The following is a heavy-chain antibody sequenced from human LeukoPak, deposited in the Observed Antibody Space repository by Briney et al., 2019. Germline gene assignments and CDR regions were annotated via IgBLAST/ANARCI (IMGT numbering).Heavy chain of an antibody. D-gene: IGHD2-2*01. CDR3: ARMYQSYYFDC. CDR1: GFTVSSNY. CDR2: IYSGGST. J-gene: IGHJ4*02. Sequence: GGSLRLSCAASGFTVSSNYMSWVRLGQGKGLEWVSVIYSGGSTYYADSVKGRFTISRDNSKNTLYLQMDSLRAEDTAVYYCARMYQSYYFDCWGQGTLVTVSS. V-gene: IGHV3-53*01.